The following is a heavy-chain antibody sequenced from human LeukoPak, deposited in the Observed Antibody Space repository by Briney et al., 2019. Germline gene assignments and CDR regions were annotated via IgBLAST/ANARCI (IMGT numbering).Heavy chain of an antibody. CDR1: GGSFSGYY. D-gene: IGHD3-10*01. V-gene: IGHV4-34*01. CDR2: INHSGST. Sequence: PSETLSLTCAVYGGSFSGYYWSWIRQPPGKGLVWIGEINHSGSTNYNPSLKSRVTISVDTSKNQFSLKLSSVTAADTAVYYCARGRSQRAYYYGSGSPNDNDYWGQGTLVTVSS. CDR3: ARGRSQRAYYYGSGSPNDNDY. J-gene: IGHJ4*02.